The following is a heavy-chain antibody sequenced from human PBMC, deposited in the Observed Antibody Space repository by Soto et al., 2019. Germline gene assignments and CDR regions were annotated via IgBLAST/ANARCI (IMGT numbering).Heavy chain of an antibody. V-gene: IGHV3-23*01. J-gene: IGHJ4*02. CDR2: ISGSGNKT. CDR3: ARGVRLHFDN. CDR1: GFSFSPYA. Sequence: GGSLRLSCAASGFSFSPYAMSWVRQAPGKGLEWVSSISGSGNKTYYADSVKGRFTISRDNSKDTLFLQMNGLSAEDTALYYCARGVRLHFDNWGQGTLVTVSS.